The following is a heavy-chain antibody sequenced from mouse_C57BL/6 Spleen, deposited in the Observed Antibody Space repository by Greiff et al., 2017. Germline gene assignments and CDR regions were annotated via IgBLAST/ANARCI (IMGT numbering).Heavy chain of an antibody. Sequence: VQLQQSGAELVKPGASVKMSCKASGYTFTSYWITWVKQRPGQGLEWIGDIYPGSGSTNYNEKFKSKATLTVDTSSRTAYMQLSSLTSEDAAVYYCAREKLYYYGFFDYWGQGTTLTVSS. CDR1: GYTFTSYW. CDR2: IYPGSGST. CDR3: AREKLYYYGFFDY. V-gene: IGHV1-55*01. J-gene: IGHJ2*01. D-gene: IGHD1-1*01.